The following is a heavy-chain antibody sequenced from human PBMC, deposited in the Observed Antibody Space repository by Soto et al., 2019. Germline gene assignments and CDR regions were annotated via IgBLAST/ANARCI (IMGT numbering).Heavy chain of an antibody. CDR2: ISAGGGNT. CDR3: AKHFEYQLLSWFDP. Sequence: EVQLLESGGGLVQPGGSLRLSCVASGFSFSTYAMSWVHQAPGKGLEWVSGISAGGGNTYYADSVGGRFTISRDNSKNTPYLQISSLRAEDTALYYCAKHFEYQLLSWFDPWGQGTLVTVSA. D-gene: IGHD2-2*01. V-gene: IGHV3-23*01. CDR1: GFSFSTYA. J-gene: IGHJ5*02.